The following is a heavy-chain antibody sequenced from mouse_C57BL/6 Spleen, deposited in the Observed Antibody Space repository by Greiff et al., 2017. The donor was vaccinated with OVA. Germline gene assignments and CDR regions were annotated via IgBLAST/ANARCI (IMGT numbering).Heavy chain of an antibody. D-gene: IGHD4-1*01. Sequence: DVKLQESGPGLVKPSQSLSLSCSVSGYSITSGYYWNWIRPFPGNKLEWVGYKSYDGGNNYNPSLKNRISITRDTSKNQFFLKWNSVTAEDTSTYYCASGTFDYWGQGTTLTVSS. CDR3: ASGTFDY. CDR1: GYSITSGYY. J-gene: IGHJ2*01. V-gene: IGHV3-6*01. CDR2: KSYDGGN.